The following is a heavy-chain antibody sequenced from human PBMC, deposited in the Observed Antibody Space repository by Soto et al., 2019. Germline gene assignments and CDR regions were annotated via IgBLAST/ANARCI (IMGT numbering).Heavy chain of an antibody. CDR1: GFTSSTYW. V-gene: IGHV3-74*01. CDR2: INGDGTST. Sequence: GSLRLSCAASGFTSSTYWMHWVRQAPGKGLVWVSQINGDGTSTHYADSVKGRFTISRDNAKNTLYLQMNSLRAEDTAIYYCGRGTLTAPGMDIWGQGTTVTVSS. CDR3: GRGTLTAPGMDI. J-gene: IGHJ6*02.